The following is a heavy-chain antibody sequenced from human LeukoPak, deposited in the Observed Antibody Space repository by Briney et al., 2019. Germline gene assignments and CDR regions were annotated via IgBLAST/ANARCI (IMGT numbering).Heavy chain of an antibody. D-gene: IGHD5-12*01. Sequence: GGSLRLSCAASGFTFSSYSMNWVRQAPGKGLEWVSSISSSSSYIYYADSVKGRFTISRDNAKNSLYPQMNSLRAEDTAVYYCAKDPSFPIGGYDNFDYWGQGTLVTVSS. CDR2: ISSSSSYI. V-gene: IGHV3-21*04. CDR3: AKDPSFPIGGYDNFDY. J-gene: IGHJ4*02. CDR1: GFTFSSYS.